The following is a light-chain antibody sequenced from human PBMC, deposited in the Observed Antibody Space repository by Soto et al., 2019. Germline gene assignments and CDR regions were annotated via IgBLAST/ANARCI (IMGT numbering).Light chain of an antibody. CDR3: SSYAGSNIVV. CDR1: SSDVGGYNF. J-gene: IGLJ2*01. V-gene: IGLV2-8*01. Sequence: QSALTQPPSASGSPGQSVTISCTGTSSDVGGYNFVSWYQQHPGKAPKLMIYEVSERPSGVPGRFCGSKSGKTASLTVSGLQAEDEADYYCSSYAGSNIVVFGGGTKLTVL. CDR2: EVS.